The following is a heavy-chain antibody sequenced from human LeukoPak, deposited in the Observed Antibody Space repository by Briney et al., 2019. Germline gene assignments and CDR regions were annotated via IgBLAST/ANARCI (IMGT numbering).Heavy chain of an antibody. CDR2: ISSCSSTI. CDR3: VRDGGYSYGPYDY. D-gene: IGHD5-18*01. CDR1: GFTFSMYT. Sequence: GGSLRFSCAASGFTFSMYTMDWVRQAPGKGLEWVSYISSCSSTIYYADSVKGRFTISRDDAKNSLFLQMNSLRAEDTAVYYCVRDGGYSYGPYDYWGQGTLVTVSS. J-gene: IGHJ4*02. V-gene: IGHV3-48*04.